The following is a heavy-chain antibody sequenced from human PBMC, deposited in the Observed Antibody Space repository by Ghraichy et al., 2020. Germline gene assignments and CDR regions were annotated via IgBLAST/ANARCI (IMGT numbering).Heavy chain of an antibody. Sequence: SETLSLTCTVSGGSISSSSYYWGWIRQPPGKGLEWIGSIYYSGSTYYNPSLKSRVTISVDTSKNQFSLKLSSVTAADTAVYYCARHGWSGLRIFDYWGQGTLVTVSS. D-gene: IGHD3-3*01. J-gene: IGHJ4*02. CDR2: IYYSGST. CDR1: GGSISSSSYY. CDR3: ARHGWSGLRIFDY. V-gene: IGHV4-39*01.